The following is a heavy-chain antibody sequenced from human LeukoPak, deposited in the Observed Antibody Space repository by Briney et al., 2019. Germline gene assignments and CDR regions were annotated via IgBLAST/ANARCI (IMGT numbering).Heavy chain of an antibody. CDR1: GFTFSTFA. J-gene: IGHJ6*02. CDR2: ISYEGSSK. V-gene: IGHV3-30-3*01. CDR3: ARGAYGLATITPSYYYGLDF. Sequence: PGGSLRLSCAVSGFTFSTFAMHWVRQAPGKGLEWVAVISYEGSSKYYTDSVKGRFTISRDNSKNTLYLQVDSLRVEDTAVFFCARGAYGLATITPSYYYGLDFWGRGTTVTVS. D-gene: IGHD5-24*01.